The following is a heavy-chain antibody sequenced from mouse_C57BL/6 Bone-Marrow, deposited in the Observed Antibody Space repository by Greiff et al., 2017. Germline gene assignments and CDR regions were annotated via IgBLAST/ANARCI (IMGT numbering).Heavy chain of an antibody. D-gene: IGHD4-1*01. CDR1: GYTFTSYW. V-gene: IGHV1-61*01. CDR3: ARGTGTLYYFDY. J-gene: IGHJ2*01. Sequence: QVQLQQPGAELVRPGSSVKLSCKASGYTFTSYWMDWVKQRPGQGLEWIGNIYPSDSETHYNQTFKDKATLTVDKSSSTAYMQLSSLTSEDSAVYYCARGTGTLYYFDYWGQGTTLTVSS. CDR2: IYPSDSET.